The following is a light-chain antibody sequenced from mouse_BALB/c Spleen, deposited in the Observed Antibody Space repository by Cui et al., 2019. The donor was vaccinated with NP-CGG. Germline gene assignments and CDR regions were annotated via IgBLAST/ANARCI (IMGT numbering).Light chain of an antibody. Sequence: DSLMTQSPSSLTVPVGKKVTMSCKSSQSLLNSGNQKDFLTWYQQKPGQPPKLLIYWASTRESGVPDRFTGSGYGTDFTLTIRTVQAEDLAVNYCQNDYSYPYTFGGGTKLEIK. V-gene: IGKV8-19*01. CDR2: WAS. J-gene: IGKJ2*01. CDR3: QNDYSYPYT. CDR1: QSLLNSGNQKDF.